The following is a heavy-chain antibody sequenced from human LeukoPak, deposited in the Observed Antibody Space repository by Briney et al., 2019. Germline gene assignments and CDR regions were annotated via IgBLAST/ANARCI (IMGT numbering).Heavy chain of an antibody. CDR3: ASQRIGSSGYYQESLDY. CDR2: IYYSGST. V-gene: IGHV4-39*01. Sequence: SETLSLTCTVSGGSISSSSYYWGWIRQPPGKGLEWIGSIYYSGSTYYNPSLKSRVTISVDTSKNQFSLKLSSVTAADTAVYYCASQRIGSSGYYQESLDYWGQGTLVTVSS. D-gene: IGHD3-22*01. CDR1: GGSISSSSYY. J-gene: IGHJ4*02.